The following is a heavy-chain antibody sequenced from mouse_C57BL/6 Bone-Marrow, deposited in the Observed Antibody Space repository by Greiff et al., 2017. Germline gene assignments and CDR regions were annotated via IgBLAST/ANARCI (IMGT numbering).Heavy chain of an antibody. D-gene: IGHD2-5*01. CDR3: ARRYSNYEDYAMDY. CDR2: IYPGDGDT. V-gene: IGHV1-82*01. CDR1: GYAFSSPW. Sequence: QVQLQQSGPELVKPGASVKISCKASGYAFSSPWMNWVKQRPGKGLEWIGRIYPGDGDTNYNGKFKGKATLTADKSSSTAYMQLSSLTSEDSAVYFCARRYSNYEDYAMDYWGQGTSVTVSS. J-gene: IGHJ4*01.